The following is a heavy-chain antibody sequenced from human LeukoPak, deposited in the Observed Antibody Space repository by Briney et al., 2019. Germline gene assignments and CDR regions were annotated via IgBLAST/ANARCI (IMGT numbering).Heavy chain of an antibody. D-gene: IGHD3-3*01. J-gene: IGHJ3*02. CDR2: INHSGST. Sequence: PSETLSLTCAVYGGSFSGYYWSWIRQPPGKGLEWIGEINHSGSTNYNPSLKSRVTISVDTSKNQFSLKLSSVTAADTAVYYCARGGYDFWSGYTNDAFDIWGQGTMVTVSS. CDR1: GGSFSGYY. CDR3: ARGGYDFWSGYTNDAFDI. V-gene: IGHV4-34*01.